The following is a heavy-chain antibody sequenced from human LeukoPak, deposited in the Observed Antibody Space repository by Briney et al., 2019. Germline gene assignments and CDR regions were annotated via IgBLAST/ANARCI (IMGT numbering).Heavy chain of an antibody. CDR3: AKWINYGSGSYYFDY. CDR1: GFTFSTYW. Sequence: GGSLRLSCAASGFTFSTYWMHWVRQAPGKGLVWVSRINPDGTTTSYADSVKGRFTISRDNAKDTVYLQMNSLRAEDTAVYYCAKWINYGSGSYYFDYWGQGTLVTVSS. V-gene: IGHV3-74*01. CDR2: INPDGTTT. J-gene: IGHJ4*02. D-gene: IGHD3-10*01.